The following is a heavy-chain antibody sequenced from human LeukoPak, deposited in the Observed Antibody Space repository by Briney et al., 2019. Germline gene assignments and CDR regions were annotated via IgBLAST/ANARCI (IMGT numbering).Heavy chain of an antibody. J-gene: IGHJ4*02. CDR3: ARGPQRDYDYVWGSYRPWYFDY. D-gene: IGHD3-16*02. Sequence: GGSLRLSCAASGFSVSNNYMSWVRQAPGKGLEWVSVIYSGGSTFYADSVKGRFTISRDNSKNTLYLQMNSLRAEDTAVYYCARGPQRDYDYVWGSYRPWYFDYWGQGTLVTVSS. CDR1: GFSVSNNY. CDR2: IYSGGST. V-gene: IGHV3-66*01.